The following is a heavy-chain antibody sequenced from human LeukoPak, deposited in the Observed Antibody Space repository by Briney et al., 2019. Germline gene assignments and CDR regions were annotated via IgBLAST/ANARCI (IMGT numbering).Heavy chain of an antibody. J-gene: IGHJ3*02. CDR2: IYYSGST. D-gene: IGHD3-22*01. CDR3: ARLVPMNYYDSSGYYYPDAFDI. CDR1: GGSISSYY. V-gene: IGHV4-59*01. Sequence: PSETLSLTCTVSGGSISSYYWSWIRQPPGKGLEWIGYIYYSGSTNYSPSLKSRVTISVDTSKNQFSLKLSSVTAADTAVYYCARLVPMNYYDSSGYYYPDAFDIWGQGTMVTVSS.